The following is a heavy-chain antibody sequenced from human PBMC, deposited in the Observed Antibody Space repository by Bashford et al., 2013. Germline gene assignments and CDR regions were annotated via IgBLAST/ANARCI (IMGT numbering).Heavy chain of an antibody. J-gene: IGHJ4*02. Sequence: SVKVSCKASGGTFSNSAINWVRQAPGQGPEWVGGISPIIDTAKYAQKFQGRVSITADKSTSTAYMELSSLTSDDTAVYYCAKASQWGDPFDYWGQGTTVTVSS. CDR2: ISPIIDTA. CDR3: AKASQWGDPFDY. D-gene: IGHD3-16*01. CDR1: GGTFSNSA. V-gene: IGHV1-69*06.